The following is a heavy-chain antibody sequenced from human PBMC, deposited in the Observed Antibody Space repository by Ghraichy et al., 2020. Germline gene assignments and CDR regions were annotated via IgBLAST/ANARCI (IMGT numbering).Heavy chain of an antibody. V-gene: IGHV3-15*01. CDR3: TTDAYCGGDCYNHWYFDL. CDR1: GFTFSNAW. J-gene: IGHJ2*01. Sequence: LSLTCAASGFTFSNAWMSWVRQAPGKGLEWVGRIKSKTDGGTTDYAAPVKGRFTISRDDSKNTLYLQMNSLKTEDTAVYYCTTDAYCGGDCYNHWYFDLWGRGTLVTVSS. CDR2: IKSKTDGGTT. D-gene: IGHD2-21*02.